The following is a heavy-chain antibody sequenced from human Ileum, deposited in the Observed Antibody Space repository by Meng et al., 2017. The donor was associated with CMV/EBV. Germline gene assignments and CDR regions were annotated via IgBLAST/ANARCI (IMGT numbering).Heavy chain of an antibody. CDR1: GFTFGDYA. CDR2: IKSKVYGGTA. J-gene: IGHJ4*02. CDR3: ARVFWSGYYFDY. Sequence: GESLKISCTISGFTFGDYAINWVRQAPGKGLEWVAFIKSKVYGGTAEYAASVKGRFTISRDDSKSIAYLQMDSLKTEDTAVYYCARVFWSGYYFDYWGQGTLVTVSS. V-gene: IGHV3-49*04. D-gene: IGHD3-3*01.